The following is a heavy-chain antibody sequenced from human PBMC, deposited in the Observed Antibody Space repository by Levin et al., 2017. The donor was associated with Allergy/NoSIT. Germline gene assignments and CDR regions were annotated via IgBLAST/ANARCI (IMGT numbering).Heavy chain of an antibody. CDR2: IYYTGTT. D-gene: IGHD7-27*01. Sequence: SETLSLTCTVSGGPISTYYWSWLRQPPGKGLEWIGFIYYTGTTYYNPSPKSRVTISVNNSKNQFSLKLNSVTAADTAVYYCARDRAPSGFDAFDIWGLGTLVTVSS. V-gene: IGHV4-59*01. J-gene: IGHJ3*02. CDR3: ARDRAPSGFDAFDI. CDR1: GGPISTYY.